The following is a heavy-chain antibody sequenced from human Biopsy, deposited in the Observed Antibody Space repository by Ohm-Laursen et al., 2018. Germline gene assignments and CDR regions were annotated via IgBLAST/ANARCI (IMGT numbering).Heavy chain of an antibody. D-gene: IGHD2-8*01. CDR2: IWYDGSNK. CDR3: AKCMTGGSNYYFHH. V-gene: IGHV3-33*06. CDR1: GFTFSSYG. Sequence: SLRLSCSASGFTFSSYGMHWVRQAPGKGLEWVAAIWYDGSNKNYADSVKGRFTISRDNSKNTLYLQMNSLRGEDTAVYYCAKCMTGGSNYYFHHCGQGTLVTVPS. J-gene: IGHJ4*02.